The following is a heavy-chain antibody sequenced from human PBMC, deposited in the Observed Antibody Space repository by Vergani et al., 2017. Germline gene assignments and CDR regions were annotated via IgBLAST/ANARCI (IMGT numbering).Heavy chain of an antibody. D-gene: IGHD3-10*01. Sequence: QVQLVQSGAEVKKPGASVKVSCKASGYTFTGYYMHRVRQAPGQGLEWMGWINPNSGGKNYAQKFQGRVTMTRDTSISTAYMELSRLRSDDTAVYYCARDEVTMVRGVIYYYGMDVWGQGTTVTVSS. CDR1: GYTFTGYY. CDR2: INPNSGGK. CDR3: ARDEVTMVRGVIYYYGMDV. J-gene: IGHJ6*02. V-gene: IGHV1-2*02.